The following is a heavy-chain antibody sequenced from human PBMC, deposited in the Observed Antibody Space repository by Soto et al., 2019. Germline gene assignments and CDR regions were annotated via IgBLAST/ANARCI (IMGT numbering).Heavy chain of an antibody. V-gene: IGHV1-2*02. J-gene: IGHJ5*02. CDR2: INPNSGAS. CDR1: GYTFTGYY. CDR3: ARDCRSTSCQFDP. D-gene: IGHD2-2*01. Sequence: ASVKVSCKASGYTFTGYYINWVRQAPGQGLEWMGGINPNSGASNYAQKFQGRVTMTRDTSISTAYMELSRLRSDDTAVYYWARDCRSTSCQFDPWGQGTLVTVSS.